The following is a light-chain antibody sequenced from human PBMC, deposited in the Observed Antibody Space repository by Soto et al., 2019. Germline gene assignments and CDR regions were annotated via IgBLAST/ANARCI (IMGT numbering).Light chain of an antibody. CDR2: GAS. V-gene: IGKV3-20*01. J-gene: IGKJ1*01. CDR3: QRYDSFRT. Sequence: EIVLTQSPGTLSLSPGERATLSCRASQSVRSNFLAWYQQKPGQAPRLLIYGASNRATGIPDRFSGSGSGTDFSLNITSLETEDFAMYYCQRYDSFRTFGQGTKVEI. CDR1: QSVRSNF.